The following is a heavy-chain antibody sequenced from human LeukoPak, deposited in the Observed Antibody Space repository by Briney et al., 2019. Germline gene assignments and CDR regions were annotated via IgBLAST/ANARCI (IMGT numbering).Heavy chain of an antibody. V-gene: IGHV4-59*01. CDR3: AKLVDCTNGVCYGSYYYYGMDV. CDR1: GGSIRSYY. J-gene: IGHJ6*02. D-gene: IGHD2-8*01. CDR2: IYYTGST. Sequence: SETLSLTCTVSGGSIRSYYWTWIRQPPGKGLEWIGYIYYTGSTNYNPSLKSRVTISVDTSKNQFSLKLTSVTAADTAVYYCAKLVDCTNGVCYGSYYYYGMDVWGQGTTVTVSS.